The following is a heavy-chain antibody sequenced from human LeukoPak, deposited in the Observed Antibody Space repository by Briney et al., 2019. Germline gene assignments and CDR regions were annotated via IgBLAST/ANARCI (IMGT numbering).Heavy chain of an antibody. Sequence: SQTLSLTCTVSGGSISSGGYYWSWIRQHPGKGLEWIGYIYYSGSTYYNPSLKSRVTISVDTSKNQFSLKLSSVTAADTAVYYCARAPHSTTFYYYGMDVWGQGTTVTVSS. V-gene: IGHV4-31*03. D-gene: IGHD2/OR15-2a*01. J-gene: IGHJ6*02. CDR1: GGSISSGGYY. CDR2: IYYSGST. CDR3: ARAPHSTTFYYYGMDV.